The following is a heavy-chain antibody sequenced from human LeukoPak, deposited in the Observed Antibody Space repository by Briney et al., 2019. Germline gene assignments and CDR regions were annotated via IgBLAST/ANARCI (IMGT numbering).Heavy chain of an antibody. Sequence: ASVKVSCKASGYTVTGYYMHWVRQAPGQGLEWMGWINPNSGGTNYAQKFQGRVTMTRDTSISTAYMELSRLRSDDTAVYYCARDQAMVRGSLSGMDVWGQGTTVTVSS. CDR1: GYTVTGYY. V-gene: IGHV1-2*02. CDR3: ARDQAMVRGSLSGMDV. J-gene: IGHJ6*02. CDR2: INPNSGGT. D-gene: IGHD3-10*01.